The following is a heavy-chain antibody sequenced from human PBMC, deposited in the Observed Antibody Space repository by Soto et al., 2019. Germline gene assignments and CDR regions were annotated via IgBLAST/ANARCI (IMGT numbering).Heavy chain of an antibody. J-gene: IGHJ6*02. Sequence: SETLSLTCTVSGASIRSNYWSWIRQPPGKAPEWIGYIFYSGTTKYNPSLKSRVTISLDTSKMQFSMMLRSVSAADTAIYYCARIQGAYYDVLTGFPRGLMDVWGQGTTVTVS. CDR1: GASIRSNY. D-gene: IGHD3-9*01. V-gene: IGHV4-59*12. CDR3: ARIQGAYYDVLTGFPRGLMDV. CDR2: IFYSGTT.